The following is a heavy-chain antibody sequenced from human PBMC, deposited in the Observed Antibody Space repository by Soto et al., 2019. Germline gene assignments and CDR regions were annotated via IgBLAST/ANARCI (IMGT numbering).Heavy chain of an antibody. V-gene: IGHV3-21*01. Sequence: GSVRLSCPASGFTCSSYSMNWVRQAPWKWLEWVSSISSSSSYIYYAASVKGRFTMSRDNAKTSLYLQMNSLRAEDTALYYAARVMVYAPYYYAMDVWGQGTTATVSS. CDR2: ISSSSSYI. CDR1: GFTCSSYS. D-gene: IGHD2-8*01. CDR3: ARVMVYAPYYYAMDV. J-gene: IGHJ6*02.